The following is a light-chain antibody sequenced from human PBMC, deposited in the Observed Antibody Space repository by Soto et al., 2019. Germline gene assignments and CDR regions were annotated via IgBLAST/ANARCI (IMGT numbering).Light chain of an antibody. Sequence: ALTQPPSASGSPGQSFTISCTLTGSDVGGYKYVSWYQQYPGKAPKLMIYAVSERPSGVPDRFSGSKSGNTASLTVSGLQAEDEADYYCSSYAGSNNYVFGTGTRSPS. CDR1: GSDVGGYKY. J-gene: IGLJ1*01. V-gene: IGLV2-8*01. CDR3: SSYAGSNNYV. CDR2: AVS.